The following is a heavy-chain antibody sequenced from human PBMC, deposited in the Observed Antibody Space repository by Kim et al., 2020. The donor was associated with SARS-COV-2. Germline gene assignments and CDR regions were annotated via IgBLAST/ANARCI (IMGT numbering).Heavy chain of an antibody. CDR2: T. J-gene: IGHJ4*02. Sequence: TLYAEHVKGRFTISRDNYKNTLYLQMNSLRAEDTAVYYCARPMVRGGMGDYWGQGTLVTVSS. CDR3: ARPMVRGGMGDY. V-gene: IGHV3-66*04. D-gene: IGHD3-10*01.